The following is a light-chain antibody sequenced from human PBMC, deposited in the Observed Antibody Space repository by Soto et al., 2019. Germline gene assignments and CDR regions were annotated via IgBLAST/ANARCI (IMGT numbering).Light chain of an antibody. Sequence: QSVLTQPASVSGSPGQSITISCTGTSSDVGGYNYVSWYQQHPGKAPKLMIYDVSNRPSGVSNRFPGSKSGNTASLTISGLQAEDEADYYCSSYTSSSTLDVVFGGGTKLTVL. V-gene: IGLV2-14*01. CDR3: SSYTSSSTLDVV. CDR2: DVS. J-gene: IGLJ2*01. CDR1: SSDVGGYNY.